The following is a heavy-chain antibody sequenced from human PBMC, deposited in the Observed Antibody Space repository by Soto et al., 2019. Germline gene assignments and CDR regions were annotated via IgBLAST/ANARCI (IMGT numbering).Heavy chain of an antibody. CDR2: MNPNSGET. Sequence: QEQLVQSGAEVKKPGASVKVSCKTSGYTFTDYDINWVRQATGQGLEWIGWMNPNSGETGYAQKFQGRVTMTRSASLSTAYLELSSLRSEDTAVSSCARVAVAARTRWYNWFDPWGQGTLVTFSS. CDR3: ARVAVAARTRWYNWFDP. D-gene: IGHD2-15*01. J-gene: IGHJ5*02. V-gene: IGHV1-8*01. CDR1: GYTFTDYD.